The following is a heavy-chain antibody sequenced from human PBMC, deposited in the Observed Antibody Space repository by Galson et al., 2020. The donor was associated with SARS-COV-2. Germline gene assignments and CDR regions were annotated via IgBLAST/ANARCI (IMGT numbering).Heavy chain of an antibody. CDR2: IFSDDRT. CDR3: TRAPPVCSGKVCYGERFYYYGMDV. Sequence: GESLKISCAASGFMVSNNYMTWVRQTPGKGLEWVALIFSDDRTYYADSVKGRFSVSRDTSKNTLSLQMNSLRAEDTGVYFCTRAPPVCSGKVCYGERFYYYGMDVWGQGTTVTVSS. CDR1: GFMVSNNY. V-gene: IGHV3-66*01. D-gene: IGHD2-15*01. J-gene: IGHJ6*02.